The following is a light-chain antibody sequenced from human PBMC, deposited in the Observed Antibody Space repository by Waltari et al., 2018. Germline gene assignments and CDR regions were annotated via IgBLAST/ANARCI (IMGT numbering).Light chain of an antibody. Sequence: EIVLTQSPGSLSSSPGERVTLSCRASQSVSRALAWYQQKPGQAPRLLIFGASNRATGIPDRFSGSGSETDFRLTISRLGPEDFAVYYCQHYVRLPATFGRGTKVEIK. CDR3: QHYVRLPAT. V-gene: IGKV3-20*01. J-gene: IGKJ1*01. CDR1: QSVSRA. CDR2: GAS.